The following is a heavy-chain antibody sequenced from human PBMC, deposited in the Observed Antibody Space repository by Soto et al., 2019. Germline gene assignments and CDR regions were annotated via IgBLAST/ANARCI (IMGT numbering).Heavy chain of an antibody. J-gene: IGHJ4*02. Sequence: GGSLRLSCAASGFTFSNAWRSWVRQAPGKGMEWVGRIKRQTDGGTTDYAAPVKCRFTISRDDSKKTLYLQMNSLKTVDTAVYYCSTGLYPPSIAARPIVDYWGQGTLVTVSS. CDR1: GFTFSNAW. CDR2: IKRQTDGGTT. D-gene: IGHD6-6*01. V-gene: IGHV3-15*01. CDR3: STGLYPPSIAARPIVDY.